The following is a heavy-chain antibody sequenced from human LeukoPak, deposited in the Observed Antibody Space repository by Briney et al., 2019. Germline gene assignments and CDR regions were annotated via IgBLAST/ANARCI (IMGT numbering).Heavy chain of an antibody. D-gene: IGHD3-10*01. CDR2: IYHSGST. Sequence: SETLSLTCTVSGDSITANNLWSWVRQSPGKGLEWIGEIYHSGSTNYNPSLKSRVTISVDTSKNQFSLKLSSVTAADTAVYYCAIRYYYGSGSYGGKFDPWGQGTLVTVSS. V-gene: IGHV4-4*02. CDR1: GDSITANNL. CDR3: AIRYYYGSGSYGGKFDP. J-gene: IGHJ5*02.